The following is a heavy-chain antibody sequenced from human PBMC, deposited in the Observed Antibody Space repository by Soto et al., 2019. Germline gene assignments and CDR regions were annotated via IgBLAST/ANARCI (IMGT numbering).Heavy chain of an antibody. CDR3: ARGVGSGTYYNQYKWFDP. J-gene: IGHJ5*02. V-gene: IGHV1-18*01. Sequence: ASVKVSCKASGYTFTNYGISWVRQAPGQGLEWMGWINTYNGNTIHAQKFQGRVTMTTDTSTSTAYMELRSLRSDDTAVYYCARGVGSGTYYNQYKWFDPWGQGTLVTVSS. D-gene: IGHD3-10*01. CDR2: INTYNGNT. CDR1: GYTFTNYG.